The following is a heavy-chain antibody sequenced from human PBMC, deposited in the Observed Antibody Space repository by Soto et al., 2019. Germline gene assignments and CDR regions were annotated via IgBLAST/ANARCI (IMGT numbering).Heavy chain of an antibody. CDR3: ARRTGGWANWFDP. V-gene: IGHV2-5*02. J-gene: IGHJ5*02. CDR2: IYWDDDK. Sequence: QITLKESGPTLVKPTQTLTLTCTFSGFSLSTSGVGVGWIRQPPGKALEWLALIYWDDDKRYRPSLKSRLTITKDTSQNPAALTMTNMAPVDTATYYCARRTGGWANWFDPWGQGTLLIVSS. CDR1: GFSLSTSGVG. D-gene: IGHD6-19*01.